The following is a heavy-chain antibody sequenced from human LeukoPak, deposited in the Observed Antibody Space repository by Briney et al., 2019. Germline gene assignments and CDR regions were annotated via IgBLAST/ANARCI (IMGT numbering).Heavy chain of an antibody. V-gene: IGHV1-2*02. J-gene: IGHJ4*02. Sequence: GASVKVSCKASGYTFTGYYMHWVPQAPGQRLEWMGWINPNSGGTNYAQKFQSRVTMSTDTTPRTAYMELGRLRSDDTAVYYRARGGIFGVVQSFDYWGQGTLVTVSS. D-gene: IGHD3-3*01. CDR3: ARGGIFGVVQSFDY. CDR2: INPNSGGT. CDR1: GYTFTGYY.